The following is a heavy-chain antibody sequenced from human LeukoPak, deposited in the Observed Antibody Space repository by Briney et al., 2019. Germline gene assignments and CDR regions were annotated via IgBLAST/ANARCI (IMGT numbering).Heavy chain of an antibody. CDR2: IYPGDSDT. CDR1: GYSFTNYW. V-gene: IGHV5-51*01. J-gene: IGHJ4*02. Sequence: MPGESLKISCKGSGYSFTNYWVGWVRQMPGKGLEWMGIIYPGDSDTRYRPSFEGQVTISADKSISTAYLQWSSLKASDTAMYYCARHGGDSPVTDYFDYWGQGTLVTVSS. D-gene: IGHD1-14*01. CDR3: ARHGGDSPVTDYFDY.